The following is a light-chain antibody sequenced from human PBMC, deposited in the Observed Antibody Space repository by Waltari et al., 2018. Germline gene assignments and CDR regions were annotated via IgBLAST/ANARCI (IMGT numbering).Light chain of an antibody. CDR2: DVV. CDR3: CSYAGSYTFV. V-gene: IGLV2-11*01. CDR1: SSDVGSYNF. J-gene: IGLJ7*01. Sequence: QSALTQPRSVSGSPGQSVTISCSGTSSDVGSYNFVPWYQQHPGNAPKLLIYDVVKRPSGVPDRFSGSKSGNTASLTSSGLQTEDESDYYCCSYAGSYTFVFGGGTQLTVL.